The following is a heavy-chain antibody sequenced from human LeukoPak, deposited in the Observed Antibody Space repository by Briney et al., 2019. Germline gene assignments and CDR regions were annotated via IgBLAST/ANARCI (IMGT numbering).Heavy chain of an antibody. J-gene: IGHJ3*02. CDR2: IWYDGSNK. CDR1: GLTFSGYD. Sequence: GGSLRLSCAASGLTFSGYDMHWVRQAPGKGLEWVAVIWYDGSNKYYADSVKGRFTISRDNSKNTLYLQMNSLRAEDTAVYYCAKGSVLRFLEWLPRDAFDIWGQGTMVTVSS. D-gene: IGHD3-3*01. V-gene: IGHV3-33*06. CDR3: AKGSVLRFLEWLPRDAFDI.